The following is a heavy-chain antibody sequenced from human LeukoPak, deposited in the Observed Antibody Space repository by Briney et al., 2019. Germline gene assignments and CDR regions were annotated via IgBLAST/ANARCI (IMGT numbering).Heavy chain of an antibody. CDR1: GGSISSYY. CDR3: ARDTPCSGGSCYLVPWFDP. CDR2: IYTSGST. Sequence: SETLSLTSTVSGGSISSYYCSWIRQPAGKGLEWIGRIYTSGSTNYNPSLKSRVTMSVDTSKNQFSLKLSSVTAADTAVYYCARDTPCSGGSCYLVPWFDPWGQGTLVTVSS. J-gene: IGHJ5*02. D-gene: IGHD2-15*01. V-gene: IGHV4-4*07.